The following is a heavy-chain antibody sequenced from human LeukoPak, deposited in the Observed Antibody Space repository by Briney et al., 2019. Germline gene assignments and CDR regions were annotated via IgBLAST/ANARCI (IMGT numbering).Heavy chain of an antibody. V-gene: IGHV5-51*01. Sequence: HGESLKISCKGSGYSFTSYWIGWVRQMPGKGLEWMGIIYPGDSDTRYSPSFQGQVTISADKSISTAYLQWSSLKASDTAMYYCARHRGFDRGPARGNYYYYMDVWGKGTTVTISS. CDR3: ARHRGFDRGPARGNYYYYMDV. J-gene: IGHJ6*03. D-gene: IGHD3-10*01. CDR2: IYPGDSDT. CDR1: GYSFTSYW.